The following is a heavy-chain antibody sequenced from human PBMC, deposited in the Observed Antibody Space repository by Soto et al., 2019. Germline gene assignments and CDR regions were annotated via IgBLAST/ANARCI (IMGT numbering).Heavy chain of an antibody. D-gene: IGHD2-2*01. Sequence: QVQLVQSGAEVKKPGSSVKVSCKASGGTFSSYAISWVRQAPGQGLEWMGGIIPISGTANYAQKFQGRVTITADESTSTAYMELRSLRSEDTAVYYCARSQGSSTSLELYYYYYYGMDVWGQGTTVTVSS. CDR1: GGTFSSYA. V-gene: IGHV1-69*01. CDR3: ARSQGSSTSLELYYYYYYGMDV. CDR2: IIPISGTA. J-gene: IGHJ6*02.